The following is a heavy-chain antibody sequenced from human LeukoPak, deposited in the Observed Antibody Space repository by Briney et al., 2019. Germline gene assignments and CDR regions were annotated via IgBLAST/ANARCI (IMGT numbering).Heavy chain of an antibody. CDR3: AKDLADYDILTGYPFDY. CDR1: GFSFSSYN. J-gene: IGHJ4*02. V-gene: IGHV3-30*18. Sequence: GGSLRLSCAASGFSFSSYNMHWVRQAPGKGLEWMALISFDRNNKYYADSVKGRFIISRDNSKSTLFLQMDSLGPEDTAVYYCAKDLADYDILTGYPFDYWGQGTLVTVSS. D-gene: IGHD3-9*01. CDR2: ISFDRNNK.